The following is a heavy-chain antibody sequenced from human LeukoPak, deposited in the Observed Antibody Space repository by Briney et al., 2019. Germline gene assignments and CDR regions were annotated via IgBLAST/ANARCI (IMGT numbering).Heavy chain of an antibody. CDR1: GGSLNAYY. Sequence: SETLSLTCAVYGGSLNAYYWSWIRQPPGKGLEWIWEIDHNGNIDYNPSLKSRVTISIDTSKNQFSLKLSSVTAADTAVYYCARLPHFGVVISPRLRMDVWGKGTTVTVSS. CDR3: ARLPHFGVVISPRLRMDV. J-gene: IGHJ6*03. D-gene: IGHD3-3*01. CDR2: IDHNGNI. V-gene: IGHV4-34*01.